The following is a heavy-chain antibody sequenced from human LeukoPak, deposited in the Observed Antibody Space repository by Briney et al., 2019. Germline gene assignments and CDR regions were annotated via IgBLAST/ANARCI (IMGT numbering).Heavy chain of an antibody. Sequence: GGSLRLSCAASGFTFSSYSMNWVRRAPGKGLEWVSSISSSSSYIYYADSVKGRFTISRDNAKNSLYLQMNSLRAEDTAVYYCASRSGYYYYYYGMDVWGQGTTVTVSS. V-gene: IGHV3-21*01. D-gene: IGHD3-22*01. CDR1: GFTFSSYS. J-gene: IGHJ6*02. CDR3: ASRSGYYYYYYGMDV. CDR2: ISSSSSYI.